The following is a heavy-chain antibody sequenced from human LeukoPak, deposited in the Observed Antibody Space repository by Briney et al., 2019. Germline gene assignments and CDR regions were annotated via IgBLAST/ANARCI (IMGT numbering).Heavy chain of an antibody. CDR1: GGSFSGYY. CDR2: ISLSGLT. Sequence: SETLSLTCAVYGGSFSGYYWSWVRQPPGQGLEWIGEISLSGLTNYNPSLKSRVTMALDKSKNHLSLNLTSVTAADTAVYYCSRENGAFSPFGYWGQGTLVTVPS. V-gene: IGHV4-34*01. J-gene: IGHJ4*02. CDR3: SRENGAFSPFGY. D-gene: IGHD2-8*01.